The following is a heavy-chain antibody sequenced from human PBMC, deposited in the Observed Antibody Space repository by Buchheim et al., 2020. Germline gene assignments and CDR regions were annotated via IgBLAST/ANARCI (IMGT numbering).Heavy chain of an antibody. J-gene: IGHJ4*02. V-gene: IGHV3-30*04. Sequence: QVQLVESGGGVVQPGRSLRLSCAASGFTFSSYAMHWVRQAPGKGLEWVAVISYDGSNKYYADSVKGRFTISRDNSKNTLYLQMNSLRAEDTAVYYCARDQDAAVAGVFDYWGQGTLVAVSS. CDR2: ISYDGSNK. CDR3: ARDQDAAVAGVFDY. D-gene: IGHD6-19*01. CDR1: GFTFSSYA.